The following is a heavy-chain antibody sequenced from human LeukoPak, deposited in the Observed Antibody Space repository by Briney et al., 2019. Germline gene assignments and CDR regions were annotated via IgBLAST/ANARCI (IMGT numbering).Heavy chain of an antibody. J-gene: IGHJ4*02. CDR1: GFTFSSYA. D-gene: IGHD6-13*01. CDR2: ISGSGGST. V-gene: IGHV3-23*01. Sequence: GGSLRLSCAASGFTFSSYAMSWVRQAPGKGLEWVSAISGSGGSTYYADSVKGRFTISRDNSKNTLYLQMNSLRAEDTAVYFCAKTRPLDSSSWSHGDYWGQGTLVTVSS. CDR3: AKTRPLDSSSWSHGDY.